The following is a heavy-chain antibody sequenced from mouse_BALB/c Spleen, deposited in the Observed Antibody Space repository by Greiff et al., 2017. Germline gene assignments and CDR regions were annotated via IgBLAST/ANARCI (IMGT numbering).Heavy chain of an antibody. Sequence: QVQLKESGPQLVRPGASVKISCKASGYSFTSYWMHWVKQRPGQGLEWIGMIDPSDSETRLNQKFKDKATLTVDKSSSTAYMQLSSPTSEDSAVYYCAREGYSSYAMDYWGQGTSVTVSS. D-gene: IGHD2-3*01. J-gene: IGHJ4*01. V-gene: IGHV1S126*01. CDR2: IDPSDSET. CDR3: AREGYSSYAMDY. CDR1: GYSFTSYW.